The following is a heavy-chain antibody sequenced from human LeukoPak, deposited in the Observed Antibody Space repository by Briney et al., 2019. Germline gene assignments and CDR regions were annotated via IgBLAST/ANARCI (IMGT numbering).Heavy chain of an antibody. D-gene: IGHD3-3*01. Sequence: GGSLRLSCAASGFTFSSYAMHWVRQAPGKGLEWVAVISYDGSNKYYADSVKGRFTVSRDNSKNTLYLQMNSLGAEDTAVYYCASPQVEWLLLGMDVWGKGTTVTVSS. J-gene: IGHJ6*04. CDR3: ASPQVEWLLLGMDV. V-gene: IGHV3-30-3*01. CDR2: ISYDGSNK. CDR1: GFTFSSYA.